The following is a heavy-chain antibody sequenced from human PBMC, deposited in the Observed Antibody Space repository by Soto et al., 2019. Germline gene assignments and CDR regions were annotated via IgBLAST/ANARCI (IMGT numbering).Heavy chain of an antibody. D-gene: IGHD2-21*02. CDR1: GYTFTGYY. CDR3: ARERVTSPYFDY. V-gene: IGHV1-2*04. CDR2: INPNSGGT. Sequence: GASVKVSCEASGYTFTGYYMHWVRQAPGQGLEWMGWINPNSGGTNYAQKFQGWVTMTRDTSISTAYMELSRLRSDDTAVYYCARERVTSPYFDYWGQGTLVTVSS. J-gene: IGHJ4*02.